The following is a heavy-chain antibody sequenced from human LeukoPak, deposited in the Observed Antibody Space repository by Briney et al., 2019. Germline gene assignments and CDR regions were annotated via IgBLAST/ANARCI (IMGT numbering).Heavy chain of an antibody. CDR3: ARELSGTTSYYFDY. D-gene: IGHD1-7*01. Sequence: PGGSLRLSCAASGFTFSSYEMNWVRQAPGKGPEWVSYISTSGNTRYYADSVKGRFTISRDNAKNSLYLQMNSLRVEDTAVYYCARELSGTTSYYFDYWGQGTLVTVSS. CDR1: GFTFSSYE. J-gene: IGHJ4*02. CDR2: ISTSGNTR. V-gene: IGHV3-48*03.